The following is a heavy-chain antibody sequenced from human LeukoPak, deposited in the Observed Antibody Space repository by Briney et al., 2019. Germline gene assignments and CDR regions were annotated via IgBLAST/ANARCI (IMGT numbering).Heavy chain of an antibody. J-gene: IGHJ4*02. V-gene: IGHV3-33*01. CDR1: GFTFISYG. CDR3: ARAYSSSWYQTEGATDHQYFDY. D-gene: IGHD6-13*01. Sequence: GTSLRLSCAASGFTFISYGMHWVRQAPGKGLNWVAGIWYDGSNKCYADSVKGRFTISRDNSKNTLYLTMTRLRAEETAVYYCARAYSSSWYQTEGATDHQYFDYWGQGTLVTVSS. CDR2: IWYDGSNK.